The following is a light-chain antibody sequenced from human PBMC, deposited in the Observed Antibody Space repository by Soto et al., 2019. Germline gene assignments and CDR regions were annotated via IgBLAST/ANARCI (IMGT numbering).Light chain of an antibody. CDR3: SSYASSSNV. V-gene: IGLV2-8*01. CDR2: EVS. CDR1: SSDVGGYNY. J-gene: IGLJ1*01. Sequence: QSALTQPASASGSPGQSITISCTGTSSDVGGYNYVSWYQQHPGKAPKLMIYEVSKRPSGVPDRFSGSKSGNTASLTISGLQAEDEADYYSSSYASSSNVFGTGTKVTVL.